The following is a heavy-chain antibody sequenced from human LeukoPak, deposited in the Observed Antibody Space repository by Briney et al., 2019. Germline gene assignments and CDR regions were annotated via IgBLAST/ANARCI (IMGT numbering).Heavy chain of an antibody. CDR2: MYYSVSN. V-gene: IGHV4-61*03. CDR3: ARGGLEPPYD. CDR1: GGSLSGGSYF. J-gene: IGHJ4*02. Sequence: SETPSLTCTVSGGSLSGGSYFWSSLRQPPRKGLEYLGYMYYSVSNKHNPSLKPRVPLSVDTSKNHFSLSMTSVTSADPAVYFCARGGLEPPYDWGEGTLVSVS. D-gene: IGHD3-3*01.